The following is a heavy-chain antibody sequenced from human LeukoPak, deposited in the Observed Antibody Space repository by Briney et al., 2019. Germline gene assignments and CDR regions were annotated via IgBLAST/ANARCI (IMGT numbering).Heavy chain of an antibody. CDR1: GGSISSYYW. Sequence: TLSLTCTVSGGSISSYYWSWIRQPPGKALEWLALIYWDDDKRYSPSLKSRLTITKDTSKNQVVLTMTNMDPVDTATYYCAHRPNSYDSSVLFDYWGQGTLVTVSS. CDR2: IYWDDDK. CDR3: AHRPNSYDSSVLFDY. J-gene: IGHJ4*02. V-gene: IGHV2-5*08. D-gene: IGHD3-22*01.